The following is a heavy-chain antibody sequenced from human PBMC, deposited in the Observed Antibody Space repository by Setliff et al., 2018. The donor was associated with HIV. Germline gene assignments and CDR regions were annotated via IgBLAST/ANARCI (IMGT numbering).Heavy chain of an antibody. CDR3: ARTTYSGSYFNDS. CDR1: GGSISSGSHY. CDR2: IYSSGST. J-gene: IGHJ5*01. Sequence: PSETLSLTCTVSGGSISSGSHYWNWVRQSAGKGLEWIGRIYSSGSTNYNPSLNSRVSISVDTSKNQFSLKLNSVTAADTAVYFCARTTYSGSYFNDSWGQGTLVTVSS. D-gene: IGHD1-26*01. V-gene: IGHV4-61*02.